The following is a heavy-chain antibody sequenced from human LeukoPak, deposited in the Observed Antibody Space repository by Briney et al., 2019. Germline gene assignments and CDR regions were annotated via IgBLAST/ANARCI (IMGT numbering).Heavy chain of an antibody. V-gene: IGHV3-30*02. CDR3: AKDLSYGASRGGGDY. D-gene: IGHD4-17*01. Sequence: RPGGSLRLSCAASGFTFSSYGMHWVRQAPGEGLEWVAFIRYDGSNKYCAVSVAGRFTISRDNSKNTLYLQMNSLRAEDTAVYYGAKDLSYGASRGGGDYWGQGTLVTVSS. CDR1: GFTFSSYG. CDR2: IRYDGSNK. J-gene: IGHJ4*02.